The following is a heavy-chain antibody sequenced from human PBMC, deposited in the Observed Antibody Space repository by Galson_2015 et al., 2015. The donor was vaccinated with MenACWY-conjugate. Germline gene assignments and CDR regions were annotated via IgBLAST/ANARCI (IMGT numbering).Heavy chain of an antibody. CDR3: AKVRSYGSGSYHFDY. J-gene: IGHJ4*02. D-gene: IGHD3-10*01. V-gene: IGHV3-23*01. CDR1: GFTFSSYA. CDR2: ISGSGGST. Sequence: SLRLSCAASGFTFSSYAMSWVRQAPGKGLEWVSAISGSGGSTYYADSVKGRFTISRDNSKNTLYLQMNSLRAEDTAVYYCAKVRSYGSGSYHFDYWVQGTLVTVSS.